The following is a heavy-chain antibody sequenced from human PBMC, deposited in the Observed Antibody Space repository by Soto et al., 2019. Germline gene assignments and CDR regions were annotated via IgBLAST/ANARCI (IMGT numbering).Heavy chain of an antibody. Sequence: EVQLVESGGGLVQPGRSLRLSCAASGFSFDDYAMHWVRQAPWKGLEWVSIISRKNETIVYADSVKGRFTISRDNAKNYLYLQMNSLRPEDTALYYCAKDRGFLYGIDYWGQGTPVAVST. V-gene: IGHV3-9*01. D-gene: IGHD2-8*01. CDR2: ISRKNETI. CDR1: GFSFDDYA. J-gene: IGHJ4*02. CDR3: AKDRGFLYGIDY.